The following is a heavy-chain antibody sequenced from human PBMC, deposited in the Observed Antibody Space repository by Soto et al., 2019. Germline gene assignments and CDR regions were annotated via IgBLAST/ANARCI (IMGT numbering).Heavy chain of an antibody. V-gene: IGHV3-15*01. Sequence: GGSLRLSCAASGFTFSNAWMSWVRQAPGKGLEWVGRIKSKTDGGTTDYAAPVKGRFTISRDNSKNTVSLHMDNLGAEDTAMYYCAAGEPLLYRGRGTLVTVSS. CDR2: IKSKTDGGTT. J-gene: IGHJ4*02. CDR1: GFTFSNAW. D-gene: IGHD6-25*01. CDR3: AAGEPLLY.